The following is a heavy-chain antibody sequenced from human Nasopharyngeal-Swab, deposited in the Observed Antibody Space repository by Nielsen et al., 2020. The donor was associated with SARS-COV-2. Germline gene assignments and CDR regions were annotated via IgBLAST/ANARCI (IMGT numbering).Heavy chain of an antibody. CDR2: INSDGSRP. V-gene: IGHV3-74*01. J-gene: IGHJ6*02. CDR1: GFTFSSYW. CDR3: ARVGYGMDV. Sequence: GESLKISCAASGFTFSSYWMHWVRQAPGKGLVWVSRINSDGSRPSYADSVKGRVTLSRDNAKNTLSLQMHSLRAEDTAMYYCARVGYGMDVWGQGTTVTVSS.